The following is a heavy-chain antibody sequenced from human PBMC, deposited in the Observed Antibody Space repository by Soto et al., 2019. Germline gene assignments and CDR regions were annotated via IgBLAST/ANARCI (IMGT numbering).Heavy chain of an antibody. J-gene: IGHJ4*02. V-gene: IGHV1-3*01. D-gene: IGHD6-13*01. Sequence: QVQLVQSGAEVKKPGASVKVSCKASGYTFTSYAMHWVRQAPGQRLEWMGWINAGNGNTKYSQKFQGRVTITRDTSASKAYMELSSLRSEDTAVYYCARDSSSWYPDYWGQGTLVTVSS. CDR1: GYTFTSYA. CDR3: ARDSSSWYPDY. CDR2: INAGNGNT.